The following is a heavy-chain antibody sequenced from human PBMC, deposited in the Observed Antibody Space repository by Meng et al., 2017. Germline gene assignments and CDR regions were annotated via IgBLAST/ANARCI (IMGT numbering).Heavy chain of an antibody. V-gene: IGHV3-21*04. D-gene: IGHD3-22*01. CDR3: AKEGSGYFSY. CDR2: ISSSSSYI. Sequence: GESLKISCAASGFTFSSYSMNWVRQAPGKGLEWVSSISSSSSYIYYADSVKGRFTISRDNSKNTLYLQMNSLRAEDTAVYHCAKEGSGYFSYWGQGTLVTVSS. J-gene: IGHJ4*02. CDR1: GFTFSSYS.